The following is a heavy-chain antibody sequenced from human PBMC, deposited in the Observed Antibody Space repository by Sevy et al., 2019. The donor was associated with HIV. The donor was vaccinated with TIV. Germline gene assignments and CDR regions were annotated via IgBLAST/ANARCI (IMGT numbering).Heavy chain of an antibody. Sequence: GSLRLSCAASGFIVSSNYMSWVRQAPGKGLEWVSVIYSGGSTYYADSVKGRFTISRDNSKNTLYLQMNSLRAEDTAVYYCARDRNTATVIGMDVWGQGTTVTVSS. D-gene: IGHD5-18*01. V-gene: IGHV3-53*01. CDR2: IYSGGST. CDR1: GFIVSSNY. CDR3: ARDRNTATVIGMDV. J-gene: IGHJ6*02.